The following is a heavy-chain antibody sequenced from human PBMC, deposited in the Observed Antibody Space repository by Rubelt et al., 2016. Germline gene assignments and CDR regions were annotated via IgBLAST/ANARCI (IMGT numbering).Heavy chain of an antibody. Sequence: QVQLQQWGAGLLKPSETLSLTCAVYGGSFSGYYWSWIRQPPGKGLEWIGEINLSGSTNYNRSLRGGVTNVVERSKNQFHLKWSSVTAADTAVYYCARGRVKGDAFDIWGQGTMVTVSS. V-gene: IGHV4-34*01. CDR1: GGSFSGYY. CDR2: INLSGST. CDR3: ARGRVKGDAFDI. D-gene: IGHD2-21*01. J-gene: IGHJ3*02.